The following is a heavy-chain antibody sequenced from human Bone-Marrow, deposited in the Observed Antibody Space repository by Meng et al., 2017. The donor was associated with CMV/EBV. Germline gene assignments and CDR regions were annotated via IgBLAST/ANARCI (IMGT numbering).Heavy chain of an antibody. V-gene: IGHV3-23*01. CDR3: AKNEGYCRGGSCYSYYYYYYGMDV. J-gene: IGHJ6*02. CDR2: ISGSGGST. CDR1: GFTFSSYA. D-gene: IGHD2-15*01. Sequence: GESLKISCAASGFTFSSYAMSWVRQAPGKGLEWVSAISGSGGSTYYADSVKGRFTISRDNSKNTLYLQMNSLRAEDTAVYYCAKNEGYCRGGSCYSYYYYYYGMDVWGQGTTVTVSS.